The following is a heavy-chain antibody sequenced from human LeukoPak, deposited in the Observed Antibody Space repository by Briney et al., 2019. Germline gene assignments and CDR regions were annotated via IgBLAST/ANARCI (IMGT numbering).Heavy chain of an antibody. J-gene: IGHJ5*02. CDR1: GGSISSGGYS. V-gene: IGHV4-30-2*01. CDR3: ARVHRTPSGWFDP. Sequence: SQALSLTCALSGGSISSGGYSWSCVRQPPGKGLEWIGYIYNSGITYYNPSLKSRVTISVERYKNQFSLKMSSATAADTAVSYCARVHRTPSGWFDPWGQGTLVTVSS. D-gene: IGHD3-10*01. CDR2: IYNSGIT.